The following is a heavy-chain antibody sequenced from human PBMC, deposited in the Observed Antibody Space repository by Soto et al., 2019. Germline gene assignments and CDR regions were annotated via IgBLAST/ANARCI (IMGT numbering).Heavy chain of an antibody. CDR2: IIPILGIA. V-gene: IGHV1-69*02. CDR3: ARARQQLSDYYYGMDV. D-gene: IGHD6-13*01. J-gene: IGHJ6*02. CDR1: GGTFSSYT. Sequence: QVQLVQSGAEVKKPGSSVKVSCKASGGTFSSYTISWVRQAPGQGLEWMGRIIPILGIANYAQKFQGRVTITADKSTSTAYMELSSLISEDTAVYYCARARQQLSDYYYGMDVWGQGTTVTVSS.